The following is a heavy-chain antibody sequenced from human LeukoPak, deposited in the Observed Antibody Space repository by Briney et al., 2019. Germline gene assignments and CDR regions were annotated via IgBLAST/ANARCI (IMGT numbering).Heavy chain of an antibody. Sequence: GGSLRLSCAASGFTFSSYAMSWVRQAPGKGLEWVSAISGSGGSTYYADSVKGRFTISRDNSKNTLYLQVNSLRAEDTAVYYCAKPTKYSTSSGAFDYWGQGTLVTVSS. CDR3: AKPTKYSTSSGAFDY. D-gene: IGHD6-6*01. CDR2: ISGSGGST. V-gene: IGHV3-23*01. CDR1: GFTFSSYA. J-gene: IGHJ4*02.